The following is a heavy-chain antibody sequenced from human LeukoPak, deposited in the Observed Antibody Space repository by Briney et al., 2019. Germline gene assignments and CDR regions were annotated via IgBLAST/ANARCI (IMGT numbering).Heavy chain of an antibody. D-gene: IGHD3-16*01. CDR3: ARHLVWDAFDI. CDR2: ISSSGSTI. Sequence: GGSLRLSCAASGFTFSSYSMNWVRQAPGKGLEWVSYISSSGSTIYYADSVKGRFTISRDNAKSSLYLQMNSLRAEDTAVYYCARHLVWDAFDIWGQGTMVTVSS. V-gene: IGHV3-48*04. J-gene: IGHJ3*02. CDR1: GFTFSSYS.